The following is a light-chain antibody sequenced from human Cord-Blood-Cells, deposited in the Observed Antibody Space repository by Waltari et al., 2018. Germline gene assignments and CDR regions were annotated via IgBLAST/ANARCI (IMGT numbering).Light chain of an antibody. V-gene: IGLV3-1*01. CDR3: QAWDSSTAV. Sequence: SYELTQPPSVSVSPGQTASIPCSGDNLGDKYACWYQQKPGQSPVLVIYQDSKRPSGIPERFSGSNSGNTATLTISGTQAMDEADYYGQAWDSSTAVFGGGTKLTVL. J-gene: IGLJ3*02. CDR1: NLGDKY. CDR2: QDS.